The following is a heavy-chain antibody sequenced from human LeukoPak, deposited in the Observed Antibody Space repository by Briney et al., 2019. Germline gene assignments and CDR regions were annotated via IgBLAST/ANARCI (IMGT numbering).Heavy chain of an antibody. CDR1: GYSFTSYW. V-gene: IGHV5-51*01. Sequence: GESLKISCKGSGYSFTSYWIGWVRPMPGKGLEWMGIIYPGDSDTRYSPSFQGQVTISADKSISTAYLQWSSLKASDTAMYYCALTTVTTRLAPYGMDVWGQGTTVTVSS. CDR3: ALTTVTTRLAPYGMDV. J-gene: IGHJ6*02. D-gene: IGHD4-17*01. CDR2: IYPGDSDT.